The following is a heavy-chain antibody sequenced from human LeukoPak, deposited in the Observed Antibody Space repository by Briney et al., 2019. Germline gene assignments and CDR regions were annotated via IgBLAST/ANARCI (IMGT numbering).Heavy chain of an antibody. CDR2: IYYSGST. Sequence: SETLSLTCAVYGGSFSSYYWSWIRQPPGKGLEWIGYIYYSGSTNYNPSLKSRVTISVDTSKNQFSLKLSSVTAADTAVYYCARDPYYYDSSPRAQVIFDYWGQGTLVTVSS. D-gene: IGHD3-22*01. J-gene: IGHJ4*02. CDR3: ARDPYYYDSSPRAQVIFDY. CDR1: GGSFSSYY. V-gene: IGHV4-59*01.